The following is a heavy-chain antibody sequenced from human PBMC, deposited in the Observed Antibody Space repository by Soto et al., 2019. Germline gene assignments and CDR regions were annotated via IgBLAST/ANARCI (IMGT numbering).Heavy chain of an antibody. D-gene: IGHD6-19*01. CDR1: GASISNYY. V-gene: IGHV4-59*01. CDR3: AQTTGWPGFDY. Sequence: QMQLQESGPGLVKPSETMSLTCTASGASISNYYWNWIRQPPGKGLERIGHIYNGESTNYNPSLKSRVTISVDTSKNQFSLKLGSVTAADTAVYYCAQTTGWPGFDYWGQGILVTVSS. CDR2: IYNGEST. J-gene: IGHJ4*02.